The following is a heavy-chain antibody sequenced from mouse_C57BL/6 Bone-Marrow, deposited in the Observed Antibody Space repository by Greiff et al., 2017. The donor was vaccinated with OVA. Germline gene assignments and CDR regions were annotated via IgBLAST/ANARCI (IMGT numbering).Heavy chain of an antibody. D-gene: IGHD3-2*02. CDR3: ASGSGYVDYAMDY. J-gene: IGHJ4*01. CDR1: GFNIKNTY. V-gene: IGHV14-3*01. Sequence: EVKLEESVAELVRPGASVKLSCTASGFNIKNTYMHWVKQRPEQGLEWIGRIDPANGNTKYAPKFQGKATITADTSSNTAYLQLSSLTSEDTAIYYCASGSGYVDYAMDYWGQGTSVTVSS. CDR2: IDPANGNT.